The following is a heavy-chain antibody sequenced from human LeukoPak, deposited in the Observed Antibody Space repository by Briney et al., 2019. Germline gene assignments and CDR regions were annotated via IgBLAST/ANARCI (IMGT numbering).Heavy chain of an antibody. CDR1: GGSISSGRYS. V-gene: IGHV4-61*02. Sequence: KASETLSLTCTVSGGSISSGRYSWSWIRQPAGKGLEWIGRVSTTGSTNYNRSLKSRVTISLDTSKNQFSLKLTSVTAADTTVYYCATLPGGVTTPNPTWGQGTLVTVSS. J-gene: IGHJ5*02. CDR2: VSTTGST. D-gene: IGHD4-17*01. CDR3: ATLPGGVTTPNPT.